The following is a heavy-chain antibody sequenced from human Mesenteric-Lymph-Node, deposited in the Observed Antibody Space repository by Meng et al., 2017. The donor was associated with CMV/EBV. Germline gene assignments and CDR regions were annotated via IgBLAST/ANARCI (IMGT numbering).Heavy chain of an antibody. J-gene: IGHJ4*02. CDR3: ARGDLYDSAGYYFDI. V-gene: IGHV4-30-2*01. D-gene: IGHD3-22*01. CDR2: ISHSGNT. CDR1: GGSLSSGDYS. Sequence: SGGSLSSGDYSWDWIRQPPGKGLEWIGYISHSGNTYYNPSLKSRVTISLDRSKNQFSPSLSTVTAADTAVYYCARGDLYDSAGYYFDIWGQGTLVTVSS.